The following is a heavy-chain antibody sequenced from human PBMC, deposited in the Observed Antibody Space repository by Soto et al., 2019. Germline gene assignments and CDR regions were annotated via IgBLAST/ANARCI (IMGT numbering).Heavy chain of an antibody. J-gene: IGHJ6*02. CDR1: GGTFTRYA. CDR3: ATMKGGYQSYYYGMDV. V-gene: IGHV1-69*12. CDR2: IIPIFGTA. Sequence: QVQLVQSGAEVKKPGSSVKVSCKASGGTFTRYAISWVRQAPGQGLEWVGGIIPIFGTADYAQKFQGRVTITADESTSTAYMELSSLRSEDTAVYYCATMKGGYQSYYYGMDVWGQGTTVTVSS. D-gene: IGHD3-16*02.